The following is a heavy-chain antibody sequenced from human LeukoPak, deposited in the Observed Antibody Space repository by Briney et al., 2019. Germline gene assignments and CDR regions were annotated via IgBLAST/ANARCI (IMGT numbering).Heavy chain of an antibody. CDR2: IYYTGDS. CDR1: GASIFGSY. Sequence: SETLSLTCTVSGASIFGSYWSWIRQPPGKGLEWIGYIYYTGDSNYNPSLKSRATISLDTSRSQFSLMLSSVAAADTAIYYCARHSFARPFDSWGQGTLVTVSS. D-gene: IGHD6-6*01. CDR3: ARHSFARPFDS. J-gene: IGHJ4*02. V-gene: IGHV4-59*08.